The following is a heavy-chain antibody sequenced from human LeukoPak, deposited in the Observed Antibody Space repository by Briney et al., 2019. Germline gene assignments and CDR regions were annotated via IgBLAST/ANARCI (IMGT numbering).Heavy chain of an antibody. J-gene: IGHJ4*02. CDR1: GYTFTSYG. CDR3: ARGLGDFWSGPYYFDY. V-gene: IGHV1-18*01. Sequence: ASVKVSCRASGYTFTSYGISWVRQAPGQGLEWMGWISAYNGNTNYPQKLQGRVTMTTDTSTSTAYMELRSLRSDDTAVYYCARGLGDFWSGPYYFDYWGQGTLVTVSS. D-gene: IGHD3-3*01. CDR2: ISAYNGNT.